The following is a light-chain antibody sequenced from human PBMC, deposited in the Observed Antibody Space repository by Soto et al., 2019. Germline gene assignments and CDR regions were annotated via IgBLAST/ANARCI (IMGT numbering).Light chain of an antibody. CDR3: QQRSTWPRLT. V-gene: IGKV3-11*01. CDR1: QSVSNY. J-gene: IGKJ4*01. Sequence: EIVLTQSPATLSLSPGERATLACRASQSVSNYLAWYQQKPGQAPRLLIYDASNRATGIPARFSGSGSGTDFTLTISSLEPEDFTVYYCQQRSTWPRLTFGGGTKVEIK. CDR2: DAS.